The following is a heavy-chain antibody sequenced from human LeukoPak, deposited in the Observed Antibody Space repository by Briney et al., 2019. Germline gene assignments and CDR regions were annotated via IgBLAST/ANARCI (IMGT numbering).Heavy chain of an antibody. V-gene: IGHV1-24*01. CDR1: GYTLTELS. Sequence: ASVKVSCKVSGYTLTELSMHWVRQAPGKGLEWMGGFDPEDGEIIYAQKFQGRVTMTEDTSTDTAYMELSSLRSEDTAVYYCAISPYYKLYSWNYFWSDPWGQGTLVTVSS. CDR3: AISPYYKLYSWNYFWSDP. D-gene: IGHD1-7*01. CDR2: FDPEDGEI. J-gene: IGHJ5*02.